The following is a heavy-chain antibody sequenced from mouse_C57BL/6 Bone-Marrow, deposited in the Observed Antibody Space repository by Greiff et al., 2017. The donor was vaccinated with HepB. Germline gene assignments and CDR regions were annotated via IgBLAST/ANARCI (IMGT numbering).Heavy chain of an antibody. CDR1: GYTFTDYN. CDR3: ALIYYSNYLYAMDY. CDR2: INPNNGGT. V-gene: IGHV1-18*01. J-gene: IGHJ4*01. Sequence: VQLQQSGPELVKPGASVKIPCKASGYTFTDYNMDWVKQSHGQSLEWIGDINPNNGGTIYNQKFKGKATLTVDKSSSTASMELRSLTSEDTAVYYCALIYYSNYLYAMDYWGQGTSDTVSS. D-gene: IGHD2-5*01.